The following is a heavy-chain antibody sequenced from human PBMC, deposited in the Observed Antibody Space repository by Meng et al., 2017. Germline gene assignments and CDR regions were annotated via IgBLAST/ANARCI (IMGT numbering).Heavy chain of an antibody. J-gene: IGHJ4*02. CDR1: GFTFSDYY. CDR3: ARVLDRSGGADY. Sequence: GRIVDSWGCLFKSGGSLRLSFAASGFTFSDYYMSWIRQAPGKGLEWVSYISSSGSTIYYADSVKGRFTISRDNAKNSLYLQMNSLRAEDTAVYYCARVLDRSGGADYWGQGTLVTVSS. D-gene: IGHD3-16*01. V-gene: IGHV3-11*01. CDR2: ISSSGSTI.